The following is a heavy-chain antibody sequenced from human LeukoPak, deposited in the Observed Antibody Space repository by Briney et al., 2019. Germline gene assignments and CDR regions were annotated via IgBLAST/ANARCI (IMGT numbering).Heavy chain of an antibody. CDR1: GFTFSSYG. J-gene: IGHJ4*02. D-gene: IGHD6-13*01. CDR3: ARGAYSSSWYTLGY. V-gene: IGHV3-33*01. Sequence: GGSLRLSCAASGFTFSSYGMHWVRQAPGKGLEWVAVIWYDGSNKYYADSVKGRFTISRDNSKNTLYLQMNSLRAEDTAVYYCARGAYSSSWYTLGYWGQGTLVTVSS. CDR2: IWYDGSNK.